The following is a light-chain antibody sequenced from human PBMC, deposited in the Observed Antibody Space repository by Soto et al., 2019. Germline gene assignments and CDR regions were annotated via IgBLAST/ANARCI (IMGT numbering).Light chain of an antibody. Sequence: EIVLTQSPGTLSLSPGERATLSCRASQSVSNNYLAWYQQKPGQAPRLLIYDASTRATDIPARFSGSGSGTEFTLTISSLQSEDFAVYYCQQYNNWPLTFGQGTRLEIK. CDR1: QSVSNN. V-gene: IGKV3-15*01. CDR3: QQYNNWPLT. J-gene: IGKJ5*01. CDR2: DAS.